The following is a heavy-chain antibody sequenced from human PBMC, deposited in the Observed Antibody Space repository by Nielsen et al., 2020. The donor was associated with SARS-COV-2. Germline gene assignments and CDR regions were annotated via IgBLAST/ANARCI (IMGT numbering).Heavy chain of an antibody. CDR3: AKDSGSYLDY. J-gene: IGHJ4*02. CDR2: ISWNSGSI. Sequence: SLKISCAASGFTFSSNAMSWVRQVPGKGLEWVSSISWNSGSIGYADSVKGRFTISRDNAKNSLYLQMNSLRAEDTALYYCAKDSGSYLDYWGQGTLVTVSS. V-gene: IGHV3-9*01. D-gene: IGHD1-26*01. CDR1: GFTFSSNA.